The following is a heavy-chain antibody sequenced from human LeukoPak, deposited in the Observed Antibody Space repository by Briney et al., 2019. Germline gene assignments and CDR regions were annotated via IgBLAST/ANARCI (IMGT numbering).Heavy chain of an antibody. J-gene: IGHJ4*02. CDR3: AKDHSSGWPNAAFDY. V-gene: IGHV3-23*01. Sequence: AGGSPRLSCAASGFTFSSYAMSWVRQAPGKGLEWVSGITGSGGSTYYADSVKGRFTISRDNSKNTLYLQMNSLRAEDTAVYYCAKDHSSGWPNAAFDYWGQGTLVTVSS. D-gene: IGHD6-19*01. CDR2: ITGSGGST. CDR1: GFTFSSYA.